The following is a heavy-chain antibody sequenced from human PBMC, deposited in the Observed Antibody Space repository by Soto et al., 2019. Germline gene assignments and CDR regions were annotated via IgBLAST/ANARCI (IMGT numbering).Heavy chain of an antibody. CDR3: ARGLDQPPVGLYFDT. Sequence: SVKVSCKTSGGTFNSYLIDWVRQAPGQGLEWMGGIIPAFGTAKYAQKFQGRVTITADKSTTTAYMELRTLTSEDTAVYYCARGLDQPPVGLYFDTWGQGTLVTVS. CDR1: GGTFNSYL. D-gene: IGHD2-2*01. J-gene: IGHJ4*02. CDR2: IIPAFGTA. V-gene: IGHV1-69*06.